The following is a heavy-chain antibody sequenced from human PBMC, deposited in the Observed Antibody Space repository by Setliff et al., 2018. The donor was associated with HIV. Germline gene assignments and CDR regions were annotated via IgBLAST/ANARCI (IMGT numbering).Heavy chain of an antibody. J-gene: IGHJ4*02. D-gene: IGHD2-2*01. CDR2: IHYSGST. V-gene: IGHV4-4*02. CDR3: AREVXXRQHFDF. Sequence: SETLSLTCAVSGASISSNNWWTWVRQPPGRGLEWIGEIHYSGSTNYNPSLKSRVTISVDKSRSQFSLKVNSVTAADKAVYYCAREVXXRQHFDFWGQGTLVTVSS. CDR1: GASISSNNW.